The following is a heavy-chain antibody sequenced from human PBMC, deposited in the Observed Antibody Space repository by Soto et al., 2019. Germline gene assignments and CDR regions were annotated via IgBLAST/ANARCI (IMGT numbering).Heavy chain of an antibody. D-gene: IGHD3-10*01. CDR3: ANTLWFGEKVFDI. V-gene: IGHV3-23*01. Sequence: EMQLLQSGGGSVQPGGSLRLSCAASGFTFSSYAMSWVRQAPGKGLEWVSDISGSGATKYYADSVKGRFTISRDSSKNTLFLQMNSLRAEDTAVYYCANTLWFGEKVFDIWGQGTMVTVSS. CDR2: ISGSGATK. J-gene: IGHJ3*02. CDR1: GFTFSSYA.